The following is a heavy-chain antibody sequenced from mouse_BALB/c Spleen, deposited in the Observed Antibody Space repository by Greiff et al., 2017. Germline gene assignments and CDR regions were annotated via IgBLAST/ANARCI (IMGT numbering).Heavy chain of an antibody. V-gene: IGHV14-3*02. Sequence: EVQLQQSGAELVKPGASVKLSCTASGFNIKDTYMHWVKQRPEQGLEWIGRIDPANGNTKYDPKFQGKATITADTSSNTAYLQLSSLTSEDTAVYYCALDSSGYLYAMDYWGQGTSVTVSS. CDR3: ALDSSGYLYAMDY. J-gene: IGHJ4*01. CDR2: IDPANGNT. D-gene: IGHD3-2*01. CDR1: GFNIKDTY.